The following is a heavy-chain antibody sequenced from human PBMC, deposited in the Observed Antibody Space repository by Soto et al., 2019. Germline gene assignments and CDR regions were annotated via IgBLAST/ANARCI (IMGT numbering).Heavy chain of an antibody. CDR1: GFTLRTNG. V-gene: IGHV3-23*01. D-gene: IGHD4-17*01. CDR2: FSGSGADT. J-gene: IGHJ4*02. Sequence: GGSLRPSCAATGFTLRTNGMSWVRQAPGKGLEWVSSFSGSGADTYYADSLKGRFTISRDNSKNTLYLQMNSLRAEDTALYYCAGHGGYSYLGQGTLVTVSS. CDR3: AGHGGYSY.